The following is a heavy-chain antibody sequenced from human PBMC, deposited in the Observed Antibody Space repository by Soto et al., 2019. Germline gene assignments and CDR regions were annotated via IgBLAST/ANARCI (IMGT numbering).Heavy chain of an antibody. CDR2: ISGSGGST. CDR1: GFTFSSYA. CDR3: AKAARMVSFPLGWFDP. D-gene: IGHD2-8*01. Sequence: GGSLRLSCAASGFTFSSYAMSWVRQAPGKGLEWVSAISGSGGSTYYADSVKGRFTISRDNSKNTLYLQMNSLRAEDTAVYYCAKAARMVSFPLGWFDPWGQGTLVTVSS. V-gene: IGHV3-23*01. J-gene: IGHJ5*02.